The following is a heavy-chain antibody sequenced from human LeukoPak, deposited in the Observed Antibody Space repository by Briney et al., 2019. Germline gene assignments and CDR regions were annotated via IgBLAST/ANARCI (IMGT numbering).Heavy chain of an antibody. J-gene: IGHJ4*02. CDR3: AKVHCSGGSCYSDY. D-gene: IGHD2-15*01. V-gene: IGHV3-23*01. CDR2: ISGSGGST. CDR1: GFTFSSYA. Sequence: HSGGSLRLSCAASGFTFSSYAMSWVRQAPGKGLEWVSTISGSGGSTYYADSVKGRFTISRDNSKNTLYLQMNSLRAEDAAVYYCAKVHCSGGSCYSDYWGQGTLVTVSS.